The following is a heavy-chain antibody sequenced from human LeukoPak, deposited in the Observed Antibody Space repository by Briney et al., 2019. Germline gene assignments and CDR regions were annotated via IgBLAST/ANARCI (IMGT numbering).Heavy chain of an antibody. D-gene: IGHD3/OR15-3a*01. J-gene: IGHJ4*02. CDR3: ARGGTGVSRDY. CDR2: IKEDGSEK. CDR1: GFTFTDHW. V-gene: IGHV3-7*01. Sequence: GGSLRLSCAASGFTFTDHWMSWVRQAPGKVLEWVANIKEDGSEKYYVDYVKGRFTISRDNAKKSLYLQMNSLRAEDTAVYYCARGGTGVSRDYWGQGTLVTVAS.